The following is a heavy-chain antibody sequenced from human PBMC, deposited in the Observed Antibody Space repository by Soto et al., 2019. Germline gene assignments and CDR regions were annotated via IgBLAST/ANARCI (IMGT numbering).Heavy chain of an antibody. Sequence: QITLKESGPTLVKPTQTLTLTCTFSGFSLSTSGVGVGWIRQPPGKALEWLALIYWDDDKRYSPSLTSRLTITKDTSKSQMVLTMTNMDPVDTATYYCAHVLVVVANYGMDVWGQGTTVPVSS. J-gene: IGHJ6*02. D-gene: IGHD2-15*01. CDR1: GFSLSTSGVG. CDR3: AHVLVVVANYGMDV. V-gene: IGHV2-5*02. CDR2: IYWDDDK.